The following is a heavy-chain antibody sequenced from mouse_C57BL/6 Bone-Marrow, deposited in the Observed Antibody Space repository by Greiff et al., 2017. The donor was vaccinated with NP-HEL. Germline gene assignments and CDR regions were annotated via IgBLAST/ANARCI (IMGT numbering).Heavy chain of an antibody. V-gene: IGHV1-55*01. CDR1: GYTFTSYW. CDR3: ARSGTVVDPAWFAY. J-gene: IGHJ3*01. D-gene: IGHD1-1*01. Sequence: QVQLQQPGAELVKPGASVKMSCKASGYTFTSYWITWVKQRPGQGLEWIGDIYPGSGSTNYNEKFKSKATLTVDTSSSTAYMQLSSLTSEDSAVYYCARSGTVVDPAWFAYWGQGTLVTVSA. CDR2: IYPGSGST.